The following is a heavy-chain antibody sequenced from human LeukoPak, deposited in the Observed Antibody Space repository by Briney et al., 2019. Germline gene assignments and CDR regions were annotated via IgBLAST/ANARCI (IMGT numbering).Heavy chain of an antibody. Sequence: SQTLSLTCAISGDSVSSNDAAWNWIRQSPSRGLEWLGRTLYRSKWYYDSAESVKSRITINPDTSKNQFSLQLNSVTPEDTAVYYCARENTLVRGTRYPFDYWGRGTLVTVSS. CDR2: TLYRSKWYY. D-gene: IGHD3-10*01. CDR3: ARENTLVRGTRYPFDY. CDR1: GDSVSSNDAA. V-gene: IGHV6-1*01. J-gene: IGHJ4*02.